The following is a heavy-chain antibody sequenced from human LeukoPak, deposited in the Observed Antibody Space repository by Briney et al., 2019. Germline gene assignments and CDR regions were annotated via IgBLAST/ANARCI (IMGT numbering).Heavy chain of an antibody. CDR2: ISDSGSST. D-gene: IGHD3-9*01. Sequence: GGSLRLSCAASGFTFSSYAMSWVRQAPGKGLEWVSAISDSGSSTYYADSVKSRFTISRDNSKNTLYLQMNSLRAEDTAVYYCAKGGGGGGGYYDILTGYYYYYGMDVWGQGTTVTVSS. V-gene: IGHV3-23*01. CDR1: GFTFSSYA. J-gene: IGHJ6*02. CDR3: AKGGGGGGGYYDILTGYYYYYGMDV.